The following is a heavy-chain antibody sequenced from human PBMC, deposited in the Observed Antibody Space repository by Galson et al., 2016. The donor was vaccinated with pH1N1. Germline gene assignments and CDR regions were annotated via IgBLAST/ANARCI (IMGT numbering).Heavy chain of an antibody. CDR2: IIGMFGTA. CDR3: ARAPGYYDSSGYYPA. D-gene: IGHD3-22*01. J-gene: IGHJ4*02. V-gene: IGHV1-69*13. Sequence: SVKVSCKASGGTFSSYAFSWVRQAPRQGLEWMGRIIGMFGTANYAQKFQGRVTITADESTSTAYMELSSLRAEDTAVYYCARAPGYYDSSGYYPAWGQGTLVTVSS. CDR1: GGTFSSYA.